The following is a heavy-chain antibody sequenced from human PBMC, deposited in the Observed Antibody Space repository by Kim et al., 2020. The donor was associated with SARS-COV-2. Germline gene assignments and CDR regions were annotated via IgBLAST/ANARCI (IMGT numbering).Heavy chain of an antibody. CDR2: ISTSSSTI. Sequence: GGSLRLSCAASGFTFSSYSMNWVRQAPGKGLEWVSYISTSSSTIYYADSVKGRFTISRDNAKNSLYLQMNSLRDEDTAVYYCARDRGSGSYKSGIFDYWGLGPLVTLSS. CDR3: ARDRGSGSYKSGIFDY. V-gene: IGHV3-48*02. CDR1: GFTFSSYS. D-gene: IGHD1-26*01. J-gene: IGHJ4*02.